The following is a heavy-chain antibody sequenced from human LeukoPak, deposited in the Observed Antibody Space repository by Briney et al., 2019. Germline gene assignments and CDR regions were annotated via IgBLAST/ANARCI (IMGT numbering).Heavy chain of an antibody. CDR2: IYYSGST. V-gene: IGHV4-39*07. CDR3: ARAHPYYFDY. J-gene: IGHJ4*02. Sequence: SETLSLTCTVSGGSISSSSYYWGWIRQPPGKGLEWIGSIYYSGSTYYNPSLKSRVTISVDTSKNQFSLKLSSVTAADTAVYYCARAHPYYFDYWAREPWSPSPQ. CDR1: GGSISSSSYY.